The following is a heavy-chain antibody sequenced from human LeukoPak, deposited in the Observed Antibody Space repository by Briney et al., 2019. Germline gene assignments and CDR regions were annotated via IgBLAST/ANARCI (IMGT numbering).Heavy chain of an antibody. CDR3: AKHDYYDSSGPFDY. V-gene: IGHV3-30-3*02. J-gene: IGHJ4*02. CDR2: IAYDGRSK. D-gene: IGHD3-22*01. Sequence: TGGSLRLSCVGSGFTFSDYAMHWVRQAPGKGLEWLAVIAYDGRSKFYADSVKGRLTISRDNSKNTLYLQMNSLRAEDTAVYYCAKHDYYDSSGPFDYWGQGTLVTVSS. CDR1: GFTFSDYA.